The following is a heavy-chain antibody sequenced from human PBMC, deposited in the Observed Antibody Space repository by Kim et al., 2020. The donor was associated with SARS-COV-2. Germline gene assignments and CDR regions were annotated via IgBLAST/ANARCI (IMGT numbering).Heavy chain of an antibody. CDR1: GGSFSGHY. J-gene: IGHJ6*02. CDR2: IHQSGST. V-gene: IGHV4-34*01. D-gene: IGHD2-2*02. Sequence: SQTLSLTCAVYGGSFSGHYWSWIRQPPGKGLEWIGEIHQSGSTNYNPSIKSRVTISIDTSKNQFSLKLSSVAAADTGFYYSARGRAGVVPAPILGIGPHYDYFIMDVWGHGTTVTVSS. CDR3: ARGRAGVVPAPILGIGPHYDYFIMDV.